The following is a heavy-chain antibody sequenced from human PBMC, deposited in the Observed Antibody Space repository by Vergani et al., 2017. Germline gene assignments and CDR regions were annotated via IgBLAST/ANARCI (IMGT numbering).Heavy chain of an antibody. V-gene: IGHV1-18*01. CDR3: GRVAPSNSEVTPTAFDV. J-gene: IGHJ3*01. CDR2: IRPYTGHT. D-gene: IGHD1-1*01. Sequence: QVQLVQSGAELKKPGASVSVSCKGSSHTFQTYGISWVRQAPGKGLEWMAWIRPYTGHTIYAQNFQDRVTMTADTSTNTAYMELRSLGSDDTAVYFCGRVAPSNSEVTPTAFDVWGQGTMVTVSS. CDR1: SHTFQTYG.